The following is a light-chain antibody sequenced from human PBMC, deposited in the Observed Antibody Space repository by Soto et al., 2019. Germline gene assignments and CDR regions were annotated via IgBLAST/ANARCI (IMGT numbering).Light chain of an antibody. Sequence: EIVMTQSPATLSVSPGERATLSCRASQSVSANLAWYQQKPGQAPRLLIYGASTRATGIPARFSGSGSGTEFTLTISSLQPEDFAVYYCQQYSNWPKTFGQGTKVDIK. CDR1: QSVSAN. CDR3: QQYSNWPKT. J-gene: IGKJ1*01. V-gene: IGKV3-15*01. CDR2: GAS.